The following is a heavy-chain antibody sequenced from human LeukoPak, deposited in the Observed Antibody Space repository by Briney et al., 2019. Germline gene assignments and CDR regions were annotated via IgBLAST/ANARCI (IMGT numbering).Heavy chain of an antibody. CDR1: GFTFSSYA. J-gene: IGHJ4*02. Sequence: HPGGSLRLSCAASGFTFSSYAMSWVRQAPGKGLEWVSAISGSGGSTYYADSVKGRFTISRDNSKNTLCLQMNSLRAEDTAVYYCAKFIVPAARYYFDYWGQGTLVTVSS. V-gene: IGHV3-23*01. D-gene: IGHD2-2*01. CDR2: ISGSGGST. CDR3: AKFIVPAARYYFDY.